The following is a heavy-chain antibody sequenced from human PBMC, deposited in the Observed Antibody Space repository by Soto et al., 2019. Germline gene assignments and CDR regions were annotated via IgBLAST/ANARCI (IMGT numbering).Heavy chain of an antibody. CDR3: ARPSTYGDYGPIDY. Sequence: QVQLVESGGGLVKPGGSLRLSCAASGFTFSDYYMSWIRQAPGKGLEWVSYISSSSSYTNYADSVKGRFTISRDNAKNSLYLQMNSLRAEDTAVYYCARPSTYGDYGPIDYGGQGTLVTVSS. CDR1: GFTFSDYY. CDR2: ISSSSSYT. D-gene: IGHD4-17*01. V-gene: IGHV3-11*06. J-gene: IGHJ4*02.